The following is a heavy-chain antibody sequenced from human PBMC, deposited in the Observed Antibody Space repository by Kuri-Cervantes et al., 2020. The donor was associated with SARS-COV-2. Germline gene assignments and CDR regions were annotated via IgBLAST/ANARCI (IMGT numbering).Heavy chain of an antibody. Sequence: ASVKVSCKASGYTFTSYYMHWVRQAPGQGLEWMGIINPSGGSTSYAQKFLGRVTMTRDTSTSTVYMELSSLRSDDTAVYYCAVYCSSTSCYNQWGQGTLVTVSS. J-gene: IGHJ4*02. CDR1: GYTFTSYY. V-gene: IGHV1-46*01. CDR2: INPSGGST. D-gene: IGHD2-2*02. CDR3: AVYCSSTSCYNQ.